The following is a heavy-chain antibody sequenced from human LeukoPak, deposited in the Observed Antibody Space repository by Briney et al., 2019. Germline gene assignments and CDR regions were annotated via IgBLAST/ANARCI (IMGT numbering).Heavy chain of an antibody. V-gene: IGHV3-23*01. D-gene: IGHD5-12*01. Sequence: PGGSLRLSCAASGFTFSNYAMSWVRQAPGKGLECVSAIGVIGANTYYADSVKGRFTISRDNSKNTLYLQMNSLRAEDTAVYYCARDRYSGYAPADAFDIWGQGTMVTVSS. CDR1: GFTFSNYA. J-gene: IGHJ3*02. CDR2: IGVIGANT. CDR3: ARDRYSGYAPADAFDI.